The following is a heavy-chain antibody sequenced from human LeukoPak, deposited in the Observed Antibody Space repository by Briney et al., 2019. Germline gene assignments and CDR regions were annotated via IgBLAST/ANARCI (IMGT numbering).Heavy chain of an antibody. CDR1: GFTFSSYS. CDR2: ISSSCSYI. V-gene: IGHV3-21*01. J-gene: IGHJ1*01. D-gene: IGHD6-13*01. CDR3: ATPAAGPGAEYSLY. Sequence: GGSLRLSCAASGFTFSSYSMNWVRQAPGKGLEWVSSISSSCSYIYYADSVKGRFTTSRDNAKNSLDLQMNSLKVEDTAVYYCATPAAGPGAEYSLYWGQGTLVIVSS.